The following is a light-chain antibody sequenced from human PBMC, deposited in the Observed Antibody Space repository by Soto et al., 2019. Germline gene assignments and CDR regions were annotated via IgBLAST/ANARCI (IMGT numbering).Light chain of an antibody. CDR1: KLGDKY. CDR2: HDT. J-gene: IGLJ1*01. V-gene: IGLV3-1*01. Sequence: SYELTQPPSLSVSPGQTASITCSGDKLGDKYACWYQQKPGRSPVLVIYHDTKRPSGIPERFSGSNSGNTATLTISGTQAMDEADYYCQAWDSSTGVFGTGTKVTVL. CDR3: QAWDSSTGV.